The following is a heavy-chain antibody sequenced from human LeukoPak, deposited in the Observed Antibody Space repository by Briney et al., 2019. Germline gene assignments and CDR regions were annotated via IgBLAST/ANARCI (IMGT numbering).Heavy chain of an antibody. CDR1: GFTFSDYA. J-gene: IGHJ4*02. V-gene: IGHV3-21*01. CDR2: ISSSGTYL. Sequence: GGSLRLSCAASGFTFSDYAMHWVRQAPGKGLEWVSSISSSGTYLYYADSVKGRFTISRDNAKDSLYLQMNSLRVEDTAVYFCARGLFGVINPTDYWGQGTLVTVSS. D-gene: IGHD3-3*01. CDR3: ARGLFGVINPTDY.